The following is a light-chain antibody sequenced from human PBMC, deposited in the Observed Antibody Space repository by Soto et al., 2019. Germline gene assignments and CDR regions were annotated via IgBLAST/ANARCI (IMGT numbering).Light chain of an antibody. J-gene: IGKJ2*01. CDR3: QQYNHWYT. V-gene: IGKV1-5*03. Sequence: DIQMTQSPSTLSASVGDRVTITCRASQTINSWLAWYQRKPGKAPTLLIYKASSLQSGVPSRFSGSGSGTEXTLTISNLQPDDFATYYCQQYNHWYTFGQGTKLEIK. CDR2: KAS. CDR1: QTINSW.